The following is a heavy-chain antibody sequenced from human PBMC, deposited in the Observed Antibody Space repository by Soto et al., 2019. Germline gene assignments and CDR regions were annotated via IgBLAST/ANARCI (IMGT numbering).Heavy chain of an antibody. Sequence: XATLSLTCTVSRGSISSGTNYWAGIRQPPGKGLEWIANIYYSGSTFYNPSLKSRVTISLDTSKNQFSLKLRSVTAADTAVYYCATHEAGWYFDSWGQGTLVTVSS. V-gene: IGHV4-39*01. CDR3: ATHEAGWYFDS. CDR1: RGSISSGTNY. D-gene: IGHD6-25*01. J-gene: IGHJ4*02. CDR2: IYYSGST.